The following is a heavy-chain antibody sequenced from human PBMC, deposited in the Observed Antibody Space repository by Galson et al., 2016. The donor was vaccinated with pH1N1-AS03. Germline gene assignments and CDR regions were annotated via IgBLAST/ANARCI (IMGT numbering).Heavy chain of an antibody. V-gene: IGHV1-2*02. CDR2: INPSSGGT. Sequence: SVKVSCKAPGYTFAYYYVHWVRQAPGQGLEWMGWINPSSGGTKFAQKFQGTVSMTTDTSTRTAYMELSRLRSDDTAVYYCARGGGSALDSWGQGTLVTVSS. J-gene: IGHJ4*02. D-gene: IGHD1-26*01. CDR3: ARGGGSALDS. CDR1: GYTFAYYY.